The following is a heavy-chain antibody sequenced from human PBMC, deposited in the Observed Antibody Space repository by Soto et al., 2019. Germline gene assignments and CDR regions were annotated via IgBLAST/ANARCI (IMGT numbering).Heavy chain of an antibody. V-gene: IGHV4-59*02. D-gene: IGHD1-1*01. Sequence: TSETLSLTCSFSGDSVTSHYLTWIRQSPEKGLEWIGYMHYTGFSHYNPSLKSRLTISVDRSKNQFTLKLSSVTAADTAVYYCARGISVVTTGAYYYMDVWGKGTTVTVSS. CDR1: GDSVTSHY. J-gene: IGHJ6*03. CDR3: ARGISVVTTGAYYYMDV. CDR2: MHYTGFS.